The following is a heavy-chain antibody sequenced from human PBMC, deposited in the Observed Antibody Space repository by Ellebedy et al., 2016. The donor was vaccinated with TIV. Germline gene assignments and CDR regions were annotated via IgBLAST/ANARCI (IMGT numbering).Heavy chain of an antibody. CDR1: GFTFTDYY. CDR3: ARESNGGGDCYQY. V-gene: IGHV1-46*04. D-gene: IGHD2-21*02. CDR2: INRGDGKT. J-gene: IGHJ4*02. Sequence: ASVKVSCKTSGFTFTDYYMHWVRQAPGQGLEWMGRINRGDGKTIYAQKLQGRVTISRDTSTSTVYMELSSLRSDDTALYYCARESNGGGDCYQYWGQGTLVTVSS.